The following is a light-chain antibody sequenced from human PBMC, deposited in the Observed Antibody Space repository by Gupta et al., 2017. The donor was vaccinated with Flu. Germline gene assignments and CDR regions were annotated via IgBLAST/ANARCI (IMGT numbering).Light chain of an antibody. CDR3: EAWARSLRAVV. J-gene: IGLJ2*01. Sequence: QSVLTQPPSVSAAPGQKVTISCSGSSSNIGIGNNYVSWYQQLQATATKLLMYDNHNRPYGITDRVSCYTSGKSDTRGIHGLKAGDGDEDYCEAWARSLRAVVFGGGTKLTVL. V-gene: IGLV1-51*01. CDR1: SSNIGIGNNY. CDR2: DNH.